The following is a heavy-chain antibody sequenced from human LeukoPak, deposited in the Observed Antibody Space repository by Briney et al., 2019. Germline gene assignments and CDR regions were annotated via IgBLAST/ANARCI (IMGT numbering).Heavy chain of an antibody. CDR1: GFTFSSYS. V-gene: IGHV3-48*01. Sequence: GGSLRLYCAASGFTFSSYSMNWVRQAPGKGLVWVSYISSSSSTIYYADSVKGRFTISRDNAKNSLYLQMNSLRAEDTAVYYCASHGDYVYNWFDPWGQGTLVTVSS. D-gene: IGHD4-17*01. CDR3: ASHGDYVYNWFDP. CDR2: ISSSSSTI. J-gene: IGHJ5*02.